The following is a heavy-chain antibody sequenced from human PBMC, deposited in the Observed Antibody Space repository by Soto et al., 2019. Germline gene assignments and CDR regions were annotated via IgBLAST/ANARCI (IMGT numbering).Heavy chain of an antibody. Sequence: WGYLILSSASSGFTFSTSAMPGVRQAPVKGLEWLEAISSGGSNKDYADCVNGRFTISIDNSKNTLYLQLNSLRGEDTAMYYCARYKWRGVAVAATAIDYWGQGTLVTVSP. J-gene: IGHJ4*02. V-gene: IGHV3-30*14. D-gene: IGHD6-19*01. CDR3: ARYKWRGVAVAATAIDY. CDR1: GFTFSTSA. CDR2: ISSGGSNK.